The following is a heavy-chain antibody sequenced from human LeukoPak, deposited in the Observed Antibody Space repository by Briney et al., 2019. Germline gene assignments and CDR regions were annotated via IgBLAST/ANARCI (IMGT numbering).Heavy chain of an antibody. CDR3: AKSMTLQWRGFFDL. CDR1: GFTFSSYS. J-gene: IGHJ2*01. V-gene: IGHV3-23*01. CDR2: ISDSGANT. Sequence: GGSLRLSCAASGFTFSSYSMNWVRQAPGKGLEWVSTISDSGANTYYADSVRGRFTISRDNSKNTLYLQKNSLRADDTAIYYCAKSMTLQWRGFFDLWGRGTHVTVSS. D-gene: IGHD3-3*01.